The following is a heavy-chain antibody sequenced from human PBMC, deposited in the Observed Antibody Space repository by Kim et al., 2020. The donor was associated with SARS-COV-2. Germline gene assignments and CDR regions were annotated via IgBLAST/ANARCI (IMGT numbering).Heavy chain of an antibody. CDR1: GGSFSEYY. Sequence: SETLSLTCAVYGGSFSEYYWTWIRQPPGKGLEWIGEINHSGSTNYNPSLKSRVSISLDTSKNQFSLELTSVTTADTAVYYCARGEGGSRRYHWGQGTLVT. CDR3: ARGEGGSRRYH. J-gene: IGHJ5*02. D-gene: IGHD3-16*01. V-gene: IGHV4-34*01. CDR2: INHSGST.